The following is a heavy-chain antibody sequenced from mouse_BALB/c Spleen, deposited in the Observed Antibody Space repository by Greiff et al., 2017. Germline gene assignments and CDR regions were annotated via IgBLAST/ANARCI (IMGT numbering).Heavy chain of an antibody. CDR3: ARRGYYRSALYYYAMDY. D-gene: IGHD2-14*01. V-gene: IGHV5-12-2*01. CDR1: GFTFSSYT. Sequence: EVHLVESGGGLVQPGGSLKLSCAASGFTFSSYTMSWVRQTPEKRLEWVAYISNGGGSTYYPDTVKGRFTISRDNAKNTLYLQMSSLKSEDTAMYYCARRGYYRSALYYYAMDYWGQGTSVTVSS. J-gene: IGHJ4*01. CDR2: ISNGGGST.